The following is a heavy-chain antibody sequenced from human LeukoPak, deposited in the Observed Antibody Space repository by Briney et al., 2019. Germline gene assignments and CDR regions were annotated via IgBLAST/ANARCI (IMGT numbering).Heavy chain of an antibody. J-gene: IGHJ6*03. Sequence: ASVKVSCKASGYTFTSYAMNWVRQAPGQGLEWMGWINTNTGNPTYAQGFTGRFVFSLDTSVSTAYLQISSLKAEDTAVYYCARDLAGMDRNYYYYMDVWGKGTTVTVSS. V-gene: IGHV7-4-1*02. CDR3: ARDLAGMDRNYYYYMDV. CDR2: INTNTGNP. D-gene: IGHD5-18*01. CDR1: GYTFTSYA.